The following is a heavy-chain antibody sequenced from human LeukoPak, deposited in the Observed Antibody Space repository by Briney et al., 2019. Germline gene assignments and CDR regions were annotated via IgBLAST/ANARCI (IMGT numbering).Heavy chain of an antibody. J-gene: IGHJ5*02. CDR2: IYYSGST. CDR3: ARDLKTVGATAIGWFDP. CDR1: GGSISSSSYY. V-gene: IGHV4-39*07. Sequence: KPSETLSLTCTVSGGSISSSSYYWGWIRQPPGKGLEWIGSIYYSGSTYYNPSLKSRVTISVDTSKNQFSLKLSSVTAADTAVYYCARDLKTVGATAIGWFDPWGQGTLVTVSS. D-gene: IGHD1-26*01.